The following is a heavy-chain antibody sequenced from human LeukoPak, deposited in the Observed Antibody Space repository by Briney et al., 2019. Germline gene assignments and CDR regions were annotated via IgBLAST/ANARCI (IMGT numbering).Heavy chain of an antibody. D-gene: IGHD6-19*01. J-gene: IGHJ4*02. Sequence: SQTLSLTCTVSGGSISSGGYYWSWIRQHPGKGPEWIGYIYYSGSTYYNPSLKSRVTISVDTSKNQFSLKLSSVTAADTAVYYCARGTQWLGYFDYWGQGTLVTVSS. V-gene: IGHV4-31*03. CDR3: ARGTQWLGYFDY. CDR2: IYYSGST. CDR1: GGSISSGGYY.